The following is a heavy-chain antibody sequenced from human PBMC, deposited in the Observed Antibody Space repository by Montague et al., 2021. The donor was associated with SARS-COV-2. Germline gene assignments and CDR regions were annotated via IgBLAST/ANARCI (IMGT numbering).Heavy chain of an antibody. J-gene: IGHJ4*02. Sequence: SLRLSCAASGFTFSSYSMNWVRQAPGKGLEWVSAISNSSSYIYYADSVKGRFTISRDNAKNSLYLQMNSLRAEDTAVYYCARDRGVLHAADYWGQGTLVTVAS. D-gene: IGHD2-15*01. V-gene: IGHV3-21*01. CDR1: GFTFSSYS. CDR2: ISNSSSYI. CDR3: ARDRGVLHAADY.